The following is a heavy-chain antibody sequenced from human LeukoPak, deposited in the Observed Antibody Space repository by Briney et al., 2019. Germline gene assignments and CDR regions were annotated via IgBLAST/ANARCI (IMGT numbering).Heavy chain of an antibody. CDR2: FDPEDGET. V-gene: IGHV1-24*01. J-gene: IGHJ4*02. CDR3: ATDASPTYSSSSLDY. CDR1: GYTLTELS. Sequence: ASVTVSCKVSGYTLTELSMHWVRQAPGKGLEWMGGFDPEDGETIYAQKFQGRVTMTEDTSTDTAYMELSSLRSEDTAVYYCATDASPTYSSSSLDYWGQGTLVTVSS. D-gene: IGHD6-13*01.